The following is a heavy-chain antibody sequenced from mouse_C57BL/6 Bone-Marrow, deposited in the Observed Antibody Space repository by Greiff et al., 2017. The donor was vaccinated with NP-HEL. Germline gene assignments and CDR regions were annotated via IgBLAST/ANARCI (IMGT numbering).Heavy chain of an antibody. V-gene: IGHV1-69*01. CDR2: IDPSDSHT. CDR3: AREEIDYGNYERVWFAY. D-gene: IGHD2-1*01. CDR1: GYTFTSYW. J-gene: IGHJ3*01. Sequence: VQLQQPGAELVMPGASVKLSCKASGYTFTSYWMHWVKQRPGQGLEWIGEIDPSDSHTNYNQKFKGKSTLTVDKSSSTAYMQLSSLTSEDSAVDYCAREEIDYGNYERVWFAYWGQGTLVTVSA.